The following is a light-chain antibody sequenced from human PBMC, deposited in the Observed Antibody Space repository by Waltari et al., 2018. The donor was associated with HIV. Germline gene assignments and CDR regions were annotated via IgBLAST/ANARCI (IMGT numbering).Light chain of an antibody. CDR1: SSDVGAYNS. CDR3: SSFTGSNTYV. J-gene: IGLJ1*01. Sequence: SSDVGAYNSVSWYQQRPGKVPKLLIYEVNSRPSGIDNRFSGSKSGNTASLTISGLQVEDEADYYCSSFTGSNTYVFGSGTKVTVL. V-gene: IGLV2-14*01. CDR2: EVN.